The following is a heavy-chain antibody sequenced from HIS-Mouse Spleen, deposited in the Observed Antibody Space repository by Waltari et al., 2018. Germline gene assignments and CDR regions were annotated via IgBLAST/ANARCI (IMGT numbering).Heavy chain of an antibody. CDR2: TYHSGST. D-gene: IGHD6-6*01. J-gene: IGHJ3*02. CDR3: ASEEYSSSSVFFFAFDI. CDR1: GYSISSGYY. V-gene: IGHV4-38-2*02. Sequence: QVQLQESGPGLVKPSETLSLTCTVSGYSISSGYYWGWIRQPPGKGLEWIGSTYHSGSTYYTPSLKGRVTCSVDTSKNPFSLKLSSVTAADTAVDYCASEEYSSSSVFFFAFDIWGQGTMVTVSS.